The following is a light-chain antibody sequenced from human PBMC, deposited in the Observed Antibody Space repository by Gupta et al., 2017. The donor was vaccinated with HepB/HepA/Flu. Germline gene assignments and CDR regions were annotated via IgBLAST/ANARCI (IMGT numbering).Light chain of an antibody. CDR3: AAWDDSLRAWV. CDR1: FSNIGSNT. Sequence: PSASGTPGQRVTISCSGRFSNIGSNTVNWYQQLPGTAPKLLIYTDYQRPSGVPDRFSGSKSGTSASLAISGLQSEDEADYYCAAWDDSLRAWVFGGGTKLTGL. V-gene: IGLV1-44*01. J-gene: IGLJ3*02. CDR2: TDY.